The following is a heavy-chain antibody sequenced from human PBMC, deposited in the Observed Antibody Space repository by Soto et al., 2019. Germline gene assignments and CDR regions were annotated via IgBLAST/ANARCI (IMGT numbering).Heavy chain of an antibody. D-gene: IGHD6-6*01. CDR1: GYTFTSYG. Sequence: QVKLVQSGAEVKKPGASVKVSCKASGYTFTSYGISWVRQATGQGREWMGWISAYNGNTNYAQKLQGRVTVTTDTSTSTAYMELRSLRSDDTAVYYCARDGRVAAPPSDYYYGMDVWGQGTTVTVSS. V-gene: IGHV1-18*04. CDR3: ARDGRVAAPPSDYYYGMDV. J-gene: IGHJ6*02. CDR2: ISAYNGNT.